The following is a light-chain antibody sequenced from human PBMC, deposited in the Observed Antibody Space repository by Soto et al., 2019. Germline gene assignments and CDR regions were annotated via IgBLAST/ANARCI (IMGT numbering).Light chain of an antibody. CDR3: CSYAGSHTPWV. V-gene: IGLV2-11*01. CDR2: DVN. CDR1: SSDVGGYNY. Sequence: QSVLTQPRSVSGSPGQSVTISCTGTSSDVGGYNYVSWYQQHPGKAPKLMIYDVNKWPSGVPDRFSGSKSGNTASLTISGLQAEDEADYHCCSYAGSHTPWVFGGGTK. J-gene: IGLJ3*02.